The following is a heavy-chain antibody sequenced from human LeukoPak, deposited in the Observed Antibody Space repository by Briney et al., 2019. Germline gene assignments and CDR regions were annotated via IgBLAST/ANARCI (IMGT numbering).Heavy chain of an antibody. J-gene: IGHJ4*02. CDR1: GFTFSSYG. V-gene: IGHV3-30*18. Sequence: GGSLRLSCAASGFTFSSYGMHWVRQAPGKGLEWVAVISYDGSNKYYADSVKGRFTISRVNSKNTLYLQMNSLRAEDTAVYYCAKLCSSTSCYEDYWGQGTLVTVSS. CDR3: AKLCSSTSCYEDY. D-gene: IGHD2-2*01. CDR2: ISYDGSNK.